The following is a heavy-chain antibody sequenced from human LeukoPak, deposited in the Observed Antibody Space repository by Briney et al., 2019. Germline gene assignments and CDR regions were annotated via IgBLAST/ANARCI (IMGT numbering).Heavy chain of an antibody. J-gene: IGHJ4*02. CDR2: ITSSSSSI. V-gene: IGHV3-48*01. D-gene: IGHD7-27*01. CDR3: ARDQLGIEDY. CDR1: GFYFSDFG. Sequence: GGSLRLSCAASGFYFSDFGMNWVRQAPGKGLEWVSYITSSSSSIYYADSVKGRFTISRDNAKNSLYLQMNSLRVGDTAVYYCARDQLGIEDYWGQGTLVTVSS.